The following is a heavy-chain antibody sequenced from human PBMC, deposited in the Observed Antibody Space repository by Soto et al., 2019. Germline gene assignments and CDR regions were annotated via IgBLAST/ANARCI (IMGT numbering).Heavy chain of an antibody. CDR1: GGTFNTYT. CDR3: AGEIAVAGKTSDVFDI. Sequence: QVQLVQSGAEVKKPGSSVKVSCKASGGTFNTYTISWVRQAPGQGLEWMGRIIPILGIAKYAQKFQGRVTITADKPTSTAYRELSSLRSEDTAVYYCAGEIAVAGKTSDVFDIWGQGTMVTVSS. CDR2: IIPILGIA. J-gene: IGHJ3*02. D-gene: IGHD6-19*01. V-gene: IGHV1-69*02.